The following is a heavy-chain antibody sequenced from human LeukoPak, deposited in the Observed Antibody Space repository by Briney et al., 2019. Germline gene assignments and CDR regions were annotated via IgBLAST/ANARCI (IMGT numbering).Heavy chain of an antibody. Sequence: PSRTLSLTCSVSGGSISNSYWTWIRQPPGKGLESIGYIYYSGSTNYNPSLKSRVTISIDTSKNQFSLRLSSVTAADTAVYYCARVPRSLSSTGWSDYWGQGTLVTVSS. V-gene: IGHV4-59*01. CDR3: ARVPRSLSSTGWSDY. D-gene: IGHD6-19*01. CDR2: IYYSGST. CDR1: GGSISNSY. J-gene: IGHJ4*02.